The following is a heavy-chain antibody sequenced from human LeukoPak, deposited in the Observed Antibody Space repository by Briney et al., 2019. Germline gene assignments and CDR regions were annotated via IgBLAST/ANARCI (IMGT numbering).Heavy chain of an antibody. CDR3: ARDLLLWFGEYATPFYYYYGTDV. V-gene: IGHV4-34*01. CDR2: INHSGST. D-gene: IGHD3-10*01. J-gene: IGHJ6*02. CDR1: GGSFSGYY. Sequence: SETLSLTCAVYGGSFSGYYWSWIRQPPGKGLEWIGEINHSGSTNYNPSLKSRVTISVDTSKNQFSLKLSSVTAADTAVYYCARDLLLWFGEYATPFYYYYGTDVWGQGTTVTVSS.